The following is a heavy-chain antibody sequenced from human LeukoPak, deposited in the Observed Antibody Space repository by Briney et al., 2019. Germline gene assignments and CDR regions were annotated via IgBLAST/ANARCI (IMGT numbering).Heavy chain of an antibody. CDR3: ARGLSSTSCYFDY. D-gene: IGHD2-2*01. Sequence: ASQTLSLTCAVSGGSISSGGYSWSWIRQPPGKGLEWIGYIYHSGSTYYNPSLKSRVTISVDRSKNQFSLKLSSVTAADTAVYYCARGLSSTSCYFDYWGQGTLVTVSS. CDR1: GGSISSGGYS. J-gene: IGHJ4*02. CDR2: IYHSGST. V-gene: IGHV4-30-2*01.